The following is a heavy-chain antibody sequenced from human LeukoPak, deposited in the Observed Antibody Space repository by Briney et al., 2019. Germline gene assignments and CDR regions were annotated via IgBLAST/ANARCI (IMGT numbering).Heavy chain of an antibody. V-gene: IGHV3-74*01. CDR3: ARASANNYGLFDY. CDR2: ISPDGSTT. J-gene: IGHJ4*02. CDR1: EFTLSGYW. D-gene: IGHD5-18*01. Sequence: PGGSLRLSCAASEFTLSGYWMHWVRQAPGKGLVWASRISPDGSTTNYADSVRGRFTISRDNAKNTLYLQMSSLRADDTAVYYCARASANNYGLFDYWGQGTLVTVSS.